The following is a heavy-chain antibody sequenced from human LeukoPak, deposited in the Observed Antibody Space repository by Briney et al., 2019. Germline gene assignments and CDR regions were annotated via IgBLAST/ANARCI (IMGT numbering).Heavy chain of an antibody. J-gene: IGHJ1*01. V-gene: IGHV3-7*01. D-gene: IGHD2-21*02. CDR2: IKQDGNEK. CDR3: ATWGDTTAEYFQR. Sequence: PGGSLRLSCAASGIRFSSYWMNWVRQSPGKGLEWVANIKQDGNEKYYVDSVKGRFTISRDNAQNSMYLQMNSLRVEDTAVYYCATWGDTTAEYFQRWGQGTLVTVSS. CDR1: GIRFSSYW.